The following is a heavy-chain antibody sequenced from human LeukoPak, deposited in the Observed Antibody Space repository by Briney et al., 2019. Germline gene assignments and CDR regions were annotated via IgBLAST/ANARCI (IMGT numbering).Heavy chain of an antibody. CDR3: ARDLDYYDSSGYYYFEYFQH. V-gene: IGHV1-8*01. Sequence: ASVKVSCKASGYTFTSYDIYWVRQATGQGLEWMGWMNPNSGNTGYAQKFQGRVTMTRNTSISTAYMELSSLRSEDTAVYYCARDLDYYDSSGYYYFEYFQHWGQGTLVTVSS. CDR1: GYTFTSYD. CDR2: MNPNSGNT. D-gene: IGHD3-22*01. J-gene: IGHJ1*01.